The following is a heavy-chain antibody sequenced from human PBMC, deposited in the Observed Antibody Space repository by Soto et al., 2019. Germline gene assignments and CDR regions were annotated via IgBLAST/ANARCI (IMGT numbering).Heavy chain of an antibody. D-gene: IGHD3-16*01. J-gene: IGHJ6*02. CDR3: ARDERGYYYYGMDV. V-gene: IGHV1-69*06. CDR2: IIPIFGTA. Sequence: SVKVSCKASGGTFSSYAISWVRQAPGQGLEWMGGIIPIFGTANYAQKFQGRVTITADKSTSTAYMELSSLRSEDTAVYYCARDERGYYYYGMDVWGQGTTVTVSS. CDR1: GGTFSSYA.